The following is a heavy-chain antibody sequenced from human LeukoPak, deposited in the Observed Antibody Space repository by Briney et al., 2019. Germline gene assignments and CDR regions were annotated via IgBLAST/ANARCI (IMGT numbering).Heavy chain of an antibody. Sequence: NASETLSLTCTVSGGSISSYYWSWIRQPAGKGLEWIGRVYTSGSTNYNPSLKSRVTMSVDTSKNQFSLKLSSVTAADTAVYYCARGRGYYDSSGYYSPLENWFDPWGQGTLVTVSS. CDR3: ARGRGYYDSSGYYSPLENWFDP. J-gene: IGHJ5*02. CDR2: VYTSGST. V-gene: IGHV4-4*07. CDR1: GGSISSYY. D-gene: IGHD3-22*01.